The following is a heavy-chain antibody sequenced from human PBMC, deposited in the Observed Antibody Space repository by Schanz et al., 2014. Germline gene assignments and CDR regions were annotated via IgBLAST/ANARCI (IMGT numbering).Heavy chain of an antibody. CDR3: ARENLNWEAFDI. CDR2: ISRDGTTS. V-gene: IGHV3-11*01. CDR1: GFIFNDYY. Sequence: QVQLVESGGGLVKPGGSLRLSCAASGFIFNDYYMNWIRQAPGKGLEWLSYISRDGTTSYYADSVKGRFTISRDNAKTSLYLEMTSLRGEDTAVYYCARENLNWEAFDIWGQGTTVTVSS. D-gene: IGHD7-27*01. J-gene: IGHJ3*02.